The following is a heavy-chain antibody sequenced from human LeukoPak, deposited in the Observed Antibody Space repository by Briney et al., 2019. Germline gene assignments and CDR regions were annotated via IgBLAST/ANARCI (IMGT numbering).Heavy chain of an antibody. Sequence: GGSLRLSCAASGFTFSTYAMHWVRQAPGKGLEYVSAISSNGGSTYYANSVKGRFTISRDNSKNTLYLKMGSLRAEDMAVYYCATTRSSWYFPPDYWGQGTLVTVSS. D-gene: IGHD6-13*01. CDR1: GFTFSTYA. J-gene: IGHJ4*02. CDR2: ISSNGGST. CDR3: ATTRSSWYFPPDY. V-gene: IGHV3-64*01.